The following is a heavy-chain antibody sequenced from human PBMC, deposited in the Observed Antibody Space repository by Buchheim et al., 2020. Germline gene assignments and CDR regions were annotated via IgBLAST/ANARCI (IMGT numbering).Heavy chain of an antibody. Sequence: EVQLVQSGAEVKKPGESLKISCKASGYSFTNYWIGWVHQMPGKGLEWMAMIYPGDSSTKYSPSFQAQGTISADRSISTAYLQWSSLKASDTAMYFCARARGYCSTSSCYDFDCWGQGT. CDR2: IYPGDSST. CDR1: GYSFTNYW. CDR3: ARARGYCSTSSCYDFDC. J-gene: IGHJ4*02. D-gene: IGHD2-2*01. V-gene: IGHV5-51*07.